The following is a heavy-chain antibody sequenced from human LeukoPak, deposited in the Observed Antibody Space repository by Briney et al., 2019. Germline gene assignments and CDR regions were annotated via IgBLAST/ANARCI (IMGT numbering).Heavy chain of an antibody. V-gene: IGHV3-23*01. D-gene: IGHD3-16*02. CDR1: GFTFSSYW. Sequence: GGSLRLSCAASGFTFSSYWMSWVRQAPGKGLEWVSGISGWGGSTFYADSVKGRFTISRDNSKNMLYLQINSLRAGDTAVYYCAKYSYDYVWGSYRYPSFDYWGQGTLVTVSP. CDR2: ISGWGGST. CDR3: AKYSYDYVWGSYRYPSFDY. J-gene: IGHJ4*02.